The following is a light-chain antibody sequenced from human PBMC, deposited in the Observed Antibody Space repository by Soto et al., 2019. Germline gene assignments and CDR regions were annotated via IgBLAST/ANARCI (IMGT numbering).Light chain of an antibody. Sequence: QSALTQPASVSGSPGQSITISCTGTSSDVGGYNYVSWYQQHPGKAPKLMIYDVSNRPSGVSNRFSGSKSDNTASLAISGLQAEDEADYYCSSYTSTSAVVFGGGTKVPS. J-gene: IGLJ2*01. V-gene: IGLV2-14*01. CDR2: DVS. CDR1: SSDVGGYNY. CDR3: SSYTSTSAVV.